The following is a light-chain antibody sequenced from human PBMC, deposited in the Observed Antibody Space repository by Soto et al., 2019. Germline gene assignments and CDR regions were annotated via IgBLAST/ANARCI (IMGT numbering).Light chain of an antibody. J-gene: IGKJ4*01. Sequence: EIVLTQSPDTLSLSPGERATLSCRASQSVSSSYLAWYQQKPGQAPRLLIYGASSRATGIPDRFSGSGSGTDFTLTISRLEPEDFAVYYCQQYSSSPPTFGGGTKVEIK. CDR1: QSVSSSY. CDR2: GAS. CDR3: QQYSSSPPT. V-gene: IGKV3-20*01.